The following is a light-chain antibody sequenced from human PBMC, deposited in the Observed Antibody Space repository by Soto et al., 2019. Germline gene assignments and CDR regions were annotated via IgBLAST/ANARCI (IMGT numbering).Light chain of an antibody. CDR1: SSDVGGYNY. J-gene: IGLJ2*01. CDR2: DVS. CDR3: SSYTISSTRYVV. V-gene: IGLV2-14*03. Sequence: QSVLTQPASVSGSPGQSITISCTGTSSDVGGYNYVSWYQQLPGKAPKLMIYDVSNRPSGVSIRFSGSKSGNTASLTISGLQAEDEADYYCSSYTISSTRYVVFGGGTKLTVL.